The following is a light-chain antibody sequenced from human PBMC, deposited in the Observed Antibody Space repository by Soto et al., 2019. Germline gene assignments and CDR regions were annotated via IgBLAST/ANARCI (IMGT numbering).Light chain of an antibody. CDR1: QSVSSN. CDR3: QQYNNWLWT. J-gene: IGKJ1*01. Sequence: EIVMTQSPATLSVSPGERATLSCRASQSVSSNLAWYQQKPGQAPRLLIYRASTRATGIPARFSGSGSGTEFTLTISSLQSEDFAVYYCQQYNNWLWTFGQGTKVDIK. V-gene: IGKV3-15*01. CDR2: RAS.